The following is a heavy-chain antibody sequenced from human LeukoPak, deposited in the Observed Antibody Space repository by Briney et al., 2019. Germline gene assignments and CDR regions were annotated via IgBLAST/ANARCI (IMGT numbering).Heavy chain of an antibody. D-gene: IGHD6-19*01. Sequence: SETLSLTCTVSGGSISSSSYYWGWIRQPPGKGLEWIGSIYYSGSTYYNPPLKSRVTISVDTSKNQFSLKLSSVTAADTAVYYCARDSSGWYGDVWGKGTTVTISS. CDR2: IYYSGST. CDR3: ARDSSGWYGDV. CDR1: GGSISSSSYY. J-gene: IGHJ6*04. V-gene: IGHV4-39*07.